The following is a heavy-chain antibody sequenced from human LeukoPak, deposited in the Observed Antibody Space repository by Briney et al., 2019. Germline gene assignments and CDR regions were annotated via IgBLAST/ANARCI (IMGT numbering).Heavy chain of an antibody. V-gene: IGHV3-30-3*01. CDR2: ISYDGSNK. D-gene: IGHD3-22*01. Sequence: GGSPRLSCAASGFTFSSYAMHWVRQAPGKGLEWVAVISYDGSNKYYADSVKGRFTISRDNSKNTLYLQMNSLRAEDTAVYYCALPGYDSSGYYYFDYWGQGTLVTVSS. J-gene: IGHJ4*02. CDR3: ALPGYDSSGYYYFDY. CDR1: GFTFSSYA.